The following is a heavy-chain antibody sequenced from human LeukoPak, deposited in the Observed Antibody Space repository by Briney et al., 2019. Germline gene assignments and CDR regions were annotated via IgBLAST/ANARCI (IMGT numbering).Heavy chain of an antibody. V-gene: IGHV3-7*01. D-gene: IGHD3-10*02. CDR1: GFTFSSYG. Sequence: GGSLRLSCAASGFTFSSYGMSWVRQAPGKGLEWVANIKRDGSEKYYVDSMKGRFTISRDNAKNSLYLQMNSLRAEDTAVYYCAELGITMIGGVWGKGTTVTISS. J-gene: IGHJ6*04. CDR2: IKRDGSEK. CDR3: AELGITMIGGV.